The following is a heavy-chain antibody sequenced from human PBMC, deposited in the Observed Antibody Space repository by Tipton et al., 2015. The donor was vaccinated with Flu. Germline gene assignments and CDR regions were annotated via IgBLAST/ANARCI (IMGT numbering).Heavy chain of an antibody. D-gene: IGHD6-6*01. CDR1: GFTFSGYW. CDR3: TRGSSFDY. Sequence: SLRLSCAASGFTFSGYWMHWVRQAPEKGLMWVAHINSDERTTRYADSVKGRFTISRDNARNTLYLQMNSLTAEDTAVYYCTRGSSFDYRGQGTLVTVSS. CDR2: INSDERTT. J-gene: IGHJ4*02. V-gene: IGHV3-74*01.